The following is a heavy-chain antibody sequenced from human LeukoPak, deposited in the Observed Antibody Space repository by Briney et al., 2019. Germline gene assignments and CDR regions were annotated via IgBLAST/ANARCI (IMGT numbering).Heavy chain of an antibody. Sequence: GGSLRLSCAGSGITLSSYWMSWVRQAPGKGLEWVGNIKQDASEKYFVDSLRGRFTISRDNAKNSLFLQMNSLRADDTAVYYCVRDQGAFDMWGHGTMVAVSS. V-gene: IGHV3-7*05. CDR2: IKQDASEK. CDR1: GITLSSYW. CDR3: VRDQGAFDM. J-gene: IGHJ3*02.